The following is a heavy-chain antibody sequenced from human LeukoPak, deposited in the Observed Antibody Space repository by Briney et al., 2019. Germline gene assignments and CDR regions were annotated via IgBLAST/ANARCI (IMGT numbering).Heavy chain of an antibody. CDR3: ARAERGSCSGGTCSYYDAFDI. Sequence: TGGSLRLSCAASGFIFSSYTINWVRQAPGQGLEWVSSISSTGTYIFYADSVTGRFTISRVNAKNSLFLRMNSLRAEDTAVYYCARAERGSCSGGTCSYYDAFDIWGQGTVVTVSS. D-gene: IGHD2-15*01. CDR2: ISSTGTYI. V-gene: IGHV3-21*01. CDR1: GFIFSSYT. J-gene: IGHJ3*02.